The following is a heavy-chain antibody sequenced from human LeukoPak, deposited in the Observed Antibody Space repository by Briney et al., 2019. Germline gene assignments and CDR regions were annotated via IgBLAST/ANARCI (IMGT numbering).Heavy chain of an antibody. CDR3: ARDGSGSIDLDH. J-gene: IGHJ4*02. D-gene: IGHD3-3*01. Sequence: PGGSLRLSCSASGFTYSAYWMHWVRQAPGKGLVRVSYVDNDGRGTAYVDSVKGRFTISRDNAKNTVYLQMNSLRVDDTAVYYCARDGSGSIDLDHWGQGTLVTVSS. V-gene: IGHV3-74*01. CDR1: GFTYSAYW. CDR2: VDNDGRGT.